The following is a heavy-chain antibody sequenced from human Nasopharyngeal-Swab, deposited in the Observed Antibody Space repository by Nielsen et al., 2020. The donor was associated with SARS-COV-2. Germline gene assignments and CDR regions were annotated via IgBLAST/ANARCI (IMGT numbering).Heavy chain of an antibody. Sequence: ASVKVSCKASGYTFTSYDINWVRQATGQGLEWMGWMNPNSGNTGYAQKFQGRVTMTRYTSISTAYMELSSLRSEDTAVYYCARLSNYDFWSGYYAYMDVWGKGTTVTVSS. CDR1: GYTFTSYD. D-gene: IGHD3-3*01. J-gene: IGHJ6*03. CDR2: MNPNSGNT. V-gene: IGHV1-8*01. CDR3: ARLSNYDFWSGYYAYMDV.